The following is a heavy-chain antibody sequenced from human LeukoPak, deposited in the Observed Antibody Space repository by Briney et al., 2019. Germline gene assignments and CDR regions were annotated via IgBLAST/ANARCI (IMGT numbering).Heavy chain of an antibody. Sequence: GGSLRLSCAASGFTFSSYWMSWVRQAPGKGLEWVANIKQDGSEKYYVDSVKGRFTISRDNAKTSLYLQMNSLRAEDTAVYYCASRLDYDSWSGYYTGILFGAFDIWGQGTVVTVSS. CDR3: ASRLDYDSWSGYYTGILFGAFDI. CDR2: IKQDGSEK. V-gene: IGHV3-7*01. J-gene: IGHJ3*02. CDR1: GFTFSSYW. D-gene: IGHD3-3*01.